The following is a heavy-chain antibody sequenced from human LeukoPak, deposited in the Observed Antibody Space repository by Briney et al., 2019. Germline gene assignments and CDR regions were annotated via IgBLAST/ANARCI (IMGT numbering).Heavy chain of an antibody. CDR3: ARVGYGDYLYFDL. Sequence: SETLSLTCAVSGGSISSYHWSWIRQPPGKGLEWIGYIYNSGSNTYNPSLKSRVTISVDTSKNQSSLKLSSVTAADTAVYYCARVGYGDYLYFDLWGRGTLVTASS. CDR2: IYNSGSN. J-gene: IGHJ2*01. CDR1: GGSISSYH. D-gene: IGHD4-17*01. V-gene: IGHV4-59*08.